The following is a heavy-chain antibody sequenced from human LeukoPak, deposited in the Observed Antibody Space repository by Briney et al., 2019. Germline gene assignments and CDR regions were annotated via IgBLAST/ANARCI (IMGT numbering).Heavy chain of an antibody. J-gene: IGHJ5*02. CDR2: IYYSGST. Sequence: PSETLSLTCTVSGGSISSSSSFRGWIRQPPGKGLEWIANIYYSGSTYYNPSLQSQVTISVDTSKNQFSLKLSSVTAADTALYYCAKFHYYDSGSYGFDPWGQGTLVTVSS. CDR1: GGSISSSSSF. CDR3: AKFHYYDSGSYGFDP. D-gene: IGHD3-10*01. V-gene: IGHV4-39*07.